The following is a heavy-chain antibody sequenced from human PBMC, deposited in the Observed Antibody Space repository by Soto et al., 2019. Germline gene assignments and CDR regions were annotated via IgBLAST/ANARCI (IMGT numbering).Heavy chain of an antibody. D-gene: IGHD4-17*01. J-gene: IGHJ4*02. Sequence: QVQLVESGGGVVQPGRSLRLSCAASGFTFSTYGMHWVRQAPGKGLEWVAVISYHGNDKYYAESVKGRFTISRDNFKKTTYLQMASRRAEDTAVDYCAKDHLLTTGTTGGDWGQGTLVTASS. CDR2: ISYHGNDK. V-gene: IGHV3-30*18. CDR1: GFTFSTYG. CDR3: AKDHLLTTGTTGGD.